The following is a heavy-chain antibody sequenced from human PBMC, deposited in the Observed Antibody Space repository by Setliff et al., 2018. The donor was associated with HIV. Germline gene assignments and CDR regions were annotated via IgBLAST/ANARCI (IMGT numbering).Heavy chain of an antibody. Sequence: SETLSLTCAVSGYSISDGYYWGWIRQPPGKGPEWIGSIHHSGSTTYNPSLKSRVSISLDPSKNQFSLKLSSVTAADTAVYYCARGRGSYWGQGTLVTVSS. V-gene: IGHV4-38-2*01. D-gene: IGHD1-26*01. CDR2: IHHSGST. CDR1: GYSISDGYY. CDR3: ARGRGSY. J-gene: IGHJ4*02.